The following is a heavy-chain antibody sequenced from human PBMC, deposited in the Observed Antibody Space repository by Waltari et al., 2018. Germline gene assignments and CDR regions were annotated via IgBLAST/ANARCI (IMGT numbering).Heavy chain of an antibody. D-gene: IGHD3-16*01. Sequence: QVQLVESGGGVVQPGGSRRLPCAPSGFPFSTYGMHGVRQAPGKGLEWVAFIRYDGSNKYYADSVKGRFTISRDNSKNTLYLQMNSLRAEDTAVYYCAKDRGGYFDYWGQGTLVTVSS. J-gene: IGHJ4*02. CDR2: IRYDGSNK. V-gene: IGHV3-30*02. CDR3: AKDRGGYFDY. CDR1: GFPFSTYG.